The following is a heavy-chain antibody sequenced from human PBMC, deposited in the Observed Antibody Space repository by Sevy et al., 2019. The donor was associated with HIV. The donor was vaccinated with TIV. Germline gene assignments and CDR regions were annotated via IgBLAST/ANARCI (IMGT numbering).Heavy chain of an antibody. J-gene: IGHJ6*02. Sequence: GESLKISCKGSGYSFTSYWIGWVRQMPGKGLEWKGIIYPGDSDTRYSPSFQGQVTISADKSISPAYLEWSSLKASDTAMYVSARTGPGTTPYYYGMDVWGQGTTVTVSS. D-gene: IGHD1-1*01. CDR2: IYPGDSDT. V-gene: IGHV5-51*01. CDR1: GYSFTSYW. CDR3: ARTGPGTTPYYYGMDV.